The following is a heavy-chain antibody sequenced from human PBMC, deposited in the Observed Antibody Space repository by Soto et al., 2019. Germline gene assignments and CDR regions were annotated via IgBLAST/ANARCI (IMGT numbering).Heavy chain of an antibody. Sequence: GGSLRLSCAASGFTFSNAWMSWVRQAPGKGLEWVGRIKSKTDGGTTDYAAPVKGRFTISRDDSKNTLYLQMNSLKTEDTAVYYCTSVRHDFWSGYYDAFDIWGQGTMVTVSS. D-gene: IGHD3-3*01. J-gene: IGHJ3*02. V-gene: IGHV3-15*01. CDR2: IKSKTDGGTT. CDR3: TSVRHDFWSGYYDAFDI. CDR1: GFTFSNAW.